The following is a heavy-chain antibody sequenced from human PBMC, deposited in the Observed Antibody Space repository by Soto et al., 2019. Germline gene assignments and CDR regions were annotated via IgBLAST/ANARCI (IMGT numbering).Heavy chain of an antibody. CDR3: ASDAAIGSYLGPFNY. CDR1: GFMFSGYG. Sequence: QVQLVESGGGVVQPGRSLRLSCAASGFMFSGYGMHWVRQAPGKGLEWVAVIWYDGSNRYYADSVKGRFNISRDNSKNTLFLQMNSLRVEDAAVYYCASDAAIGSYLGPFNYWGQGTQVTVSS. CDR2: IWYDGSNR. D-gene: IGHD6-25*01. J-gene: IGHJ4*02. V-gene: IGHV3-33*01.